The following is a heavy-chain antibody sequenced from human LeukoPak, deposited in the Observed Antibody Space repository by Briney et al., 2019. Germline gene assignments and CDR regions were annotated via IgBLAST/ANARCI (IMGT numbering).Heavy chain of an antibody. CDR2: ISAYNGNT. Sequence: GASVTVSCKASGYTFTSYGISWVRQAPGQGLEWMGWISAYNGNTNYAQKLQDRVTMTTDTSTSTAYMELRSLRSDDTAVYYCARARTPPPYGSGSYSGWYFDLWGRGTLVTVSS. CDR1: GYTFTSYG. CDR3: ARARTPPPYGSGSYSGWYFDL. D-gene: IGHD3-10*01. V-gene: IGHV1-18*01. J-gene: IGHJ2*01.